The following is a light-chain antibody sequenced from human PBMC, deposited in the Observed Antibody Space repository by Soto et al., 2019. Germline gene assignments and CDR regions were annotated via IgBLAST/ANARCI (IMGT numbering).Light chain of an antibody. CDR3: CFYGHTFAV. J-gene: IGLJ3*02. Sequence: QSALNQPRSVSGSPGQSVTISCTGTSSDGGGYNFVSWYQHHPGRAPKLMIYDVFYRPSGAPDRFSGSKSGNTASLTISGLHADDEADYYCCFYGHTFAVFGGGTKLTVL. CDR1: SSDGGGYNF. CDR2: DVF. V-gene: IGLV2-11*01.